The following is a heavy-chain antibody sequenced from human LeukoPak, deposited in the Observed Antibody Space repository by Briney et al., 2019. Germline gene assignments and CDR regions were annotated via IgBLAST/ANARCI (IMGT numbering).Heavy chain of an antibody. V-gene: IGHV1-8*01. D-gene: IGHD3-3*01. CDR1: GYTFTNYD. CDR2: MNPKSGNT. J-gene: IGHJ6*02. CDR3: TRGRGFLEGLAV. Sequence: ASVKVSCKASGYTFTNYDIHWVRQATGQGLEWMGWMNPKSGNTGYAQRFQGRVTMTRNTSITTAYMDLRSLKSGDTAIYYCTRGRGFLEGLAVWGQGTTVTVFS.